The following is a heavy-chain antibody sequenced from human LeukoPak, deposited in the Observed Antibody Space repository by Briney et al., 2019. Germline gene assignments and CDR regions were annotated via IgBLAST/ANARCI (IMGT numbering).Heavy chain of an antibody. CDR2: INPSGGSI. CDR1: GYTFTSYY. D-gene: IGHD2-2*01. V-gene: IGHV1-46*01. J-gene: IGHJ3*02. Sequence: ASVKVSCKASGYTFTSYYMHWVRQAPGQGLEWMGIINPSGGSISYAQKFQGRVTITADESTSTAYMELSSLRSEDTAVYYCAREKIVVVPAALRSDAFDIWGQGTMVTVSS. CDR3: AREKIVVVPAALRSDAFDI.